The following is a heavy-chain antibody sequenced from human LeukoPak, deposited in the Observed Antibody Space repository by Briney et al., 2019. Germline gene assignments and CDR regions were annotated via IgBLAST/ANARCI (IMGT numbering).Heavy chain of an antibody. CDR1: GGSISSYY. CDR2: INPSGNT. D-gene: IGHD4-23*01. V-gene: IGHV4-34*01. Sequence: SETLSLTCTVSGGSISSYYWSWIRQPPGKRLEWIGEINPSGNTNYNPSLESRVTISVDTSKNQFSLKLSPVTAADTAVYYCARDPRGVVTFDYWGQGTLVTVSS. CDR3: ARDPRGVVTFDY. J-gene: IGHJ4*02.